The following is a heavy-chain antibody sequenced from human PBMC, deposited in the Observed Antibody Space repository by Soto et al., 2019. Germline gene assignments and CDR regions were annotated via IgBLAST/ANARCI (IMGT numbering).Heavy chain of an antibody. J-gene: IGHJ4*02. Sequence: QVQLQESGPGLVRPSETLSLTCTVSSDSISSYYWIWIRQSPGKGLEWIWYTDYSGNTNYNPSLKSRVTISGDTSKNQFSLRLISVTAADTAVYYCARAVGDPLYYLDYWGQGTLVTVSS. CDR3: ARAVGDPLYYLDY. D-gene: IGHD6-19*01. CDR1: SDSISSYY. V-gene: IGHV4-59*08. CDR2: TDYSGNT.